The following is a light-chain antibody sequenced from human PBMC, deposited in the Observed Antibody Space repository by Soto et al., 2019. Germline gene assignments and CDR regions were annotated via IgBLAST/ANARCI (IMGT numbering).Light chain of an antibody. J-gene: IGLJ1*01. CDR3: SSYTSSSTYV. V-gene: IGLV2-14*03. Sequence: NQPASLSAAPGQSITISCTGTSSDVGNYKYVSWYQHHPGKAPQLMIHDVSNRPSGVSNRFSGSKSGNTASLTISGLQAEDEADYYCSSYTSSSTYVFGTGT. CDR1: SSDVGNYKY. CDR2: DVS.